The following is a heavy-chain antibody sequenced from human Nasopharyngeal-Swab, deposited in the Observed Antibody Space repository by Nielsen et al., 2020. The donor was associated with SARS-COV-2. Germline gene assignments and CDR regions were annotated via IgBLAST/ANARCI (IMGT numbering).Heavy chain of an antibody. CDR3: ARVENDDPETYKWHGMDV. J-gene: IGHJ6*02. V-gene: IGHV3-30-3*01. D-gene: IGHD1-20*01. CDR1: GFSFSSYA. Sequence: GGSLRLSCVPSGFSFSSYAMHWVRQAPGKGLEWVAVVSHDGSNKYHAESVRGRFTISRDNSKNTLYLQMSSLRVEDTAVYYCARVENDDPETYKWHGMDVWGQGTMVTVSS. CDR2: VSHDGSNK.